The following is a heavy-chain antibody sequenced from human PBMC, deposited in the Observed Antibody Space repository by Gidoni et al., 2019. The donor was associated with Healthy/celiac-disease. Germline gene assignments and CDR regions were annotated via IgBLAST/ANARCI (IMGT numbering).Heavy chain of an antibody. CDR1: GGSISSSSYY. Sequence: QLQLQESGPGLVKPSETLSLTCTVSGGSISSSSYYWGWIRQPPGKGLEWIGSIYYSGSTYYNPSLKSRVTISVDTSKTQFSLKLSSVTAADTAVYYCARQNRFAPRPGFCWFDPWGQGTLVTVSS. V-gene: IGHV4-39*01. CDR3: ARQNRFAPRPGFCWFDP. J-gene: IGHJ5*02. D-gene: IGHD3-16*01. CDR2: IYYSGST.